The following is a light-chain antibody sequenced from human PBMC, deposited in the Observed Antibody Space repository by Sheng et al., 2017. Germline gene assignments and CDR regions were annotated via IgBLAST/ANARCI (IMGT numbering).Light chain of an antibody. J-gene: IGKJ5*01. CDR3: QQLNRYPIT. V-gene: IGKV1-9*01. Sequence: DIQVTQSPSFLSASVGDRVTITCRASQGISTYLAWYQEKPGKAPKLLIYAASTLQGGVPSRFSGSGSGTEFTLTISSLQPEDFATYYCQQLNRYPITFGQGTRLEIK. CDR1: QGISTY. CDR2: AAS.